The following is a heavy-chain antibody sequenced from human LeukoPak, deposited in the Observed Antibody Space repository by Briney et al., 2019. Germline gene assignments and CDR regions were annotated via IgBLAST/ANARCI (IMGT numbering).Heavy chain of an antibody. CDR1: GYTFTGYY. J-gene: IGHJ6*03. CDR2: INPNSGGT. D-gene: IGHD5-18*01. CDR3: ARDRGTQLWERYYYYYMDV. V-gene: IGHV1-2*02. Sequence: ASVKVSCKASGYTFTGYYMHWVRQAPGQGLEWMGWINPNSGGTNYAQKFQGRVTMTRDTSISTAYMELSRLRSDDTAVYYCARDRGTQLWERYYYYYMDVWGKGTTVTVSS.